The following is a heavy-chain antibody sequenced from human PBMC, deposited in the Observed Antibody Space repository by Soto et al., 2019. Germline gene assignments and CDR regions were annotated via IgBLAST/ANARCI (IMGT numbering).Heavy chain of an antibody. V-gene: IGHV2-5*02. CDR1: GFSLSTSGVG. D-gene: IGHD5-12*01. Sequence: GSGPTLVNPTQTLTLTCTFSGFSLSTSGVGVGWIRQPPGKALEWLALIYWDDDKRYSPSLKSRLTITKDTSKNQVVLTMTNMDPVDTATYYCAHRRITDSGYDSAFDYWGQGTLVTVSS. J-gene: IGHJ4*02. CDR3: AHRRITDSGYDSAFDY. CDR2: IYWDDDK.